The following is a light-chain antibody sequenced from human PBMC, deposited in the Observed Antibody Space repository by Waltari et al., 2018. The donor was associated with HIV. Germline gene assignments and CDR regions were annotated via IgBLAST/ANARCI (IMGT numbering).Light chain of an antibody. CDR2: GVS. Sequence: QSALTQPASVSGSPGQSITISCTGTSSDIGGYDYVSWYQQPPGKAPKLLIYGVSSRPSGVSNRLSGSRSGNTASLTISGLQADDEAHYYCSAYTTYSPLAVFGGGTKLTVL. J-gene: IGLJ2*01. CDR3: SAYTTYSPLAV. V-gene: IGLV2-14*01. CDR1: SSDIGGYDY.